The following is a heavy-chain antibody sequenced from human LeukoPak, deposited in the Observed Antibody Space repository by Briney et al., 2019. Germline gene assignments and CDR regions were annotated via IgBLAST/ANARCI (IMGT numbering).Heavy chain of an antibody. V-gene: IGHV3-20*04. CDR3: ASHGVWFGELSSYYYYGMDV. CDR2: INWNGGST. CDR1: GFTFDDYG. J-gene: IGHJ6*02. Sequence: PGGSLRLSCAASGFTFDDYGMSWVRQAPGKGLEWVSGINWNGGSTGYAVSVKGRFTISRDNAKNSLYLQMNSLRAEDTALYYCASHGVWFGELSSYYYYGMDVWGQGTTVTVSS. D-gene: IGHD3-10*01.